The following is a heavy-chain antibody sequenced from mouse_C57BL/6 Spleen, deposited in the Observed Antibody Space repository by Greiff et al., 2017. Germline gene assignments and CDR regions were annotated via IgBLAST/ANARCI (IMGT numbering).Heavy chain of an antibody. CDR2: INPSSGYT. CDR3: AHGYYGYFDV. D-gene: IGHD2-2*01. V-gene: IGHV1-4*01. J-gene: IGHJ1*03. Sequence: QVQLKESGAELARPGASVKMSCKASGYTFTSYTMHWVKQRPGQGLEWIGYINPSSGYTKYTQKFKDKATLAADKSSSTAYMQLSSLTSEDSSVYYCAHGYYGYFDVWGTGTTVTVFS. CDR1: GYTFTSYT.